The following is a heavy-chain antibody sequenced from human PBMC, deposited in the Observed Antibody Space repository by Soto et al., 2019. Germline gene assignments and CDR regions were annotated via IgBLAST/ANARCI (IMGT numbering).Heavy chain of an antibody. CDR1: GYLFPRYV. CDR2: ISPDNGNT. Sequence: QVQLVQSGAEVKKPGASVTVSCKASGYLFPRYVVTWVRQAPGQGLAWMGWISPDNGNTNYAQNFQARVTMTTDTSTSTVYMELRSLRSDDTAMYFCAREWPGAGRDALDIWGQGTMVIVSS. CDR3: AREWPGAGRDALDI. D-gene: IGHD6-19*01. V-gene: IGHV1-18*01. J-gene: IGHJ3*02.